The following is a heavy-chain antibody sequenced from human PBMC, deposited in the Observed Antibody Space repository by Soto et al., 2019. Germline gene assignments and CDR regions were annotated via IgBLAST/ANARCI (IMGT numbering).Heavy chain of an antibody. V-gene: IGHV3-74*01. CDR3: ARGHPSNIVVVPAARRTRTRFDY. D-gene: IGHD2-2*01. J-gene: IGHJ4*02. CDR1: GFTFANSW. Sequence: GGSLRLSCAASGFTFANSWMHWIRQAPGKGPEWVSRVTGDGHTIQYADSVKGRFTVSRDNAKNTLYLQMNSLTAADTAVYYCARGHPSNIVVVPAARRTRTRFDYWGQGTLVTVSS. CDR2: VTGDGHTI.